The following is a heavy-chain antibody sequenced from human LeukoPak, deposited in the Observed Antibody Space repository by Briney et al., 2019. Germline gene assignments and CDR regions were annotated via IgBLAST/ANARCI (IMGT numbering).Heavy chain of an antibody. D-gene: IGHD6-13*01. J-gene: IGHJ6*02. CDR1: GGTFTNYA. V-gene: IGHV1-69*13. Sequence: SVKVSCKASGGTFTNYAISWVRQAPGQGLKWMGGIIPMFGTANYAQKFQGRVTITADESTNTAYMELSSLRSEDTAVYYCAQDSSSWLRKLDYYYGMDVWGQGTTVTVSS. CDR3: AQDSSSWLRKLDYYYGMDV. CDR2: IIPMFGTA.